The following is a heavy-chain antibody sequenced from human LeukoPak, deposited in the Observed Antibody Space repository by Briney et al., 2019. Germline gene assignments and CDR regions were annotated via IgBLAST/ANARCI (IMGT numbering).Heavy chain of an antibody. CDR1: GGSISSRY. CDR3: ARGALAMITFGGENDAFDI. J-gene: IGHJ3*02. Sequence: NPSETLSLTCTVSGGSISSRYWSWIRQPPGKGLEWIGYIYYSGSTNYNPSLKSRVTISVDTSKNQFSLKLSSVTAADTAVYYCARGALAMITFGGENDAFDIWGQGTMVTVSS. V-gene: IGHV4-59*11. CDR2: IYYSGST. D-gene: IGHD3-16*01.